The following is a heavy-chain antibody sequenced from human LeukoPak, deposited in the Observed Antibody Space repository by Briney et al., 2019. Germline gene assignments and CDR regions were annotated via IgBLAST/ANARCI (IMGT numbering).Heavy chain of an antibody. Sequence: GGSLRLSCAVSGFTVSSNYMSWVRQAPGKGLEWVSIIYSGGTTYYADSVKGRFTIFKDNSKNTVYLQMNSLRGEDTAVYYCARDQVDTAMVTFWYYWGQGTLVTVSS. D-gene: IGHD5-18*01. CDR2: IYSGGTT. CDR3: ARDQVDTAMVTFWYY. CDR1: GFTVSSNY. V-gene: IGHV3-66*01. J-gene: IGHJ4*02.